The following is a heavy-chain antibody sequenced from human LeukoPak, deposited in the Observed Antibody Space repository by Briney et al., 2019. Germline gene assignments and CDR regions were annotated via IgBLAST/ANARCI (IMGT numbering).Heavy chain of an antibody. CDR3: AKVFPYYDFWSGYPAYSYYGMDV. CDR1: GFTFSSYA. J-gene: IGHJ6*02. CDR2: ISGSGGST. D-gene: IGHD3-3*01. Sequence: GGSLRLSCAASGFTFSSYAMSWVRQAPGKGLEWVSAISGSGGSTYYADSVKGRFTISRDNSKNTLYLQMNSLRAEDTAVYYCAKVFPYYDFWSGYPAYSYYGMDVWGPGTTVTVSS. V-gene: IGHV3-23*01.